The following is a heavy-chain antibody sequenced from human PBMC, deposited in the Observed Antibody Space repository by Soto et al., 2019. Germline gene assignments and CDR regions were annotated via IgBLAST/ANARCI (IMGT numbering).Heavy chain of an antibody. CDR2: IIPIFGTA. CDR3: AREWELPPSRYYGMDV. D-gene: IGHD1-26*01. V-gene: IGHV1-69*01. CDR1: GGTFSSYA. J-gene: IGHJ6*02. Sequence: QVQLVQSGAEVKKPGSSVKVSCKASGGTFSSYAISWVRQAPGQGLEWMGGIIPIFGTANYAQKFQGRVTITADESTSTGYMELSSLRSEDTAVYYCAREWELPPSRYYGMDVWGQGTTVTVSS.